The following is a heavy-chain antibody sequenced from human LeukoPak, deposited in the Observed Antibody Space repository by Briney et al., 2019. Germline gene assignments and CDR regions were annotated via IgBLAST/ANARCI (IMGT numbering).Heavy chain of an antibody. V-gene: IGHV1-69*02. CDR1: GYTFTSYY. Sequence: GASVKVSCKASGYTFTSYYMHWVRQAPGQGLEWMGRIIPILGIANYAQKFQGRVTITADKSTSTAYMELSSLRSEDTAVYYCARIATSRFVSTTWFDPWGQGTLVTVSS. CDR2: IIPILGIA. D-gene: IGHD1-1*01. CDR3: ARIATSRFVSTTWFDP. J-gene: IGHJ5*02.